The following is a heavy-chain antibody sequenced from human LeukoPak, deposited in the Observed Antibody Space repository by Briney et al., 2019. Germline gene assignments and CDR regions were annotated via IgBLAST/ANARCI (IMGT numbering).Heavy chain of an antibody. J-gene: IGHJ5*02. CDR1: GFTFSNYE. Sequence: GGSLRLSCAASGFTFSNYEMNWVRQAPGKGLEWISYISASGNPMFYADSVKGRFTISRDNAKNSLYLQMNSLRAEDTAVYYCVRDSAHIVVVPVVIPPGLDNWFDPWGQGTLVTVSS. D-gene: IGHD2-2*01. CDR2: ISASGNPM. V-gene: IGHV3-48*03. CDR3: VRDSAHIVVVPVVIPPGLDNWFDP.